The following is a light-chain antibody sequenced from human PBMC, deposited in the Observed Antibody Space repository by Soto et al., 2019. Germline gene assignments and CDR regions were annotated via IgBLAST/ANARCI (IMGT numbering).Light chain of an antibody. V-gene: IGKV1-5*01. CDR3: QQYNSYSPT. J-gene: IGKJ1*01. CDR2: DAS. Sequence: DIQMTQSPSTLSASVGDRVTITCRASQSISSWLAWYQQKPGNAPKLLIYDASSLESGVPSRFSGSGSGTEFTLAISRLQPDDFATYYCQQYNSYSPTVGQGTKVEIK. CDR1: QSISSW.